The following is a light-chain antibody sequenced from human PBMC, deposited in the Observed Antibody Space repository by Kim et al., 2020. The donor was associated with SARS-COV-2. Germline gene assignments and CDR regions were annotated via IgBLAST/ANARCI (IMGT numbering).Light chain of an antibody. CDR1: SSNLRNNA. CDR2: YED. Sequence: ERVTVASSGSSSNLRNNAENWRQQFPGKAPKALSYYEDVLPSGGSDRFAGSKSGTSASLAISGLQSEDEADCYCAAWDDSLNAVVFGGGTQLTVL. J-gene: IGLJ2*01. V-gene: IGLV1-36*01. CDR3: AAWDDSLNAVV.